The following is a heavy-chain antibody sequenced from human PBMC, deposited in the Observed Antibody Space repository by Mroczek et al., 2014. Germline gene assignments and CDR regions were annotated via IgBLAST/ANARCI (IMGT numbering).Heavy chain of an antibody. CDR2: INAGNGNT. V-gene: IGHV1-3*01. Sequence: KESGASVKLSCKASGYTFTSYIIHWVRQAPGQRLEWMGWINAGNGNTKYSQSFQGRVIITRDTSATTVYMDLSSLRSEDTAVYYCARAQIAPGRTFAGGWFDPWGQGTLVAVSS. J-gene: IGHJ5*02. D-gene: IGHD2-8*02. CDR1: GYTFTSYI. CDR3: ARAQIAPGRTFAGGWFDP.